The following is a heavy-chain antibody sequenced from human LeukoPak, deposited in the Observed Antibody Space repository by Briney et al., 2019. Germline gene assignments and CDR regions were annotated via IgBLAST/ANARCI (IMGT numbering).Heavy chain of an antibody. V-gene: IGHV3-7*01. J-gene: IGHJ6*03. Sequence: GGSLRLSCAASEFTFSNYWMSWVRQAPGKGLEWVANIKQDGSEKYYVDSVKGRFTISRDNAKNSLYLQINSLRAEDTAVYYCGYSQYYYYYMDVWGKGTTVTVSS. CDR1: EFTFSNYW. CDR3: GYSQYYYYYMDV. CDR2: IKQDGSEK. D-gene: IGHD5-12*01.